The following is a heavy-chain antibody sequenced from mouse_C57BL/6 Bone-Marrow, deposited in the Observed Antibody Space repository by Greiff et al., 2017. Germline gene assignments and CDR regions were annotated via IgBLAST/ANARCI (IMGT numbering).Heavy chain of an antibody. Sequence: QVQLQQPGAELVRPGSSVKLSCKASGYTFTSYWMDWVKQRPGQGLDWIGNIYPTDSGTNSNQKFKDKATLTVDKSSSTAYMQLSSRTSEDSAVYYCARVVYSKYVADWGQGTLVNVSA. CDR1: GYTFTSYW. CDR2: IYPTDSGT. V-gene: IGHV1-61*01. D-gene: IGHD2-5*01. J-gene: IGHJ3*01. CDR3: ARVVYSKYVAD.